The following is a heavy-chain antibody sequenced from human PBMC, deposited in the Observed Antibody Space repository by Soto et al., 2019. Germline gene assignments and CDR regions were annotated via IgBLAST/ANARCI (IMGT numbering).Heavy chain of an antibody. CDR1: GYTFASYA. CDR2: ISAYNGNT. J-gene: IGHJ4*01. CDR3: ARDPPPPDY. Sequence: QVQLVQSGAEVKKPGASVKVSCKASGYTFASYAISWMRQAPGQGLEWMGWISAYNGNTNYAQKLQGRVTMTTDTSTCTDYMELRSLRSDDTAVYYCARDPPPPDYWGQGTLVTVSS. V-gene: IGHV1-18*01.